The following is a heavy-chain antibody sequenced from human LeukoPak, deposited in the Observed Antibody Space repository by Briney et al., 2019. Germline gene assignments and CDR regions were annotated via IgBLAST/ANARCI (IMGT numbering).Heavy chain of an antibody. Sequence: GESLKISCKGSGFSFTSYWIGWVRQMPGKGLEHMGIILVGGSEVRYSPAFQGLVTISADKSINTAYLQWTSLKASDTAMYYCARHTGRPQAGWFDPWGQGTLVTVSS. J-gene: IGHJ5*02. CDR1: GFSFTSYW. V-gene: IGHV5-51*01. D-gene: IGHD3-10*01. CDR3: ARHTGRPQAGWFDP. CDR2: ILVGGSEV.